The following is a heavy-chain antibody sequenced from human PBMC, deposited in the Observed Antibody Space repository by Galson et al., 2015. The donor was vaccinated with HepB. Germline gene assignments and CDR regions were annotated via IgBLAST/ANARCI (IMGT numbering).Heavy chain of an antibody. J-gene: IGHJ5*02. CDR2: IIPIFGTA. CDR1: GGTFSSYA. D-gene: IGHD3-22*01. V-gene: IGHV1-69*13. Sequence: SVKVSCKASGGTFSSYATSWVRQAPGQGLEWMGGIIPIFGTANYAQKFQGRVTITADESTGTAYMELSSLRSEDTAVYYCARDPGRIPYDSKQYNWFDPWGQGTLVTVSS. CDR3: ARDPGRIPYDSKQYNWFDP.